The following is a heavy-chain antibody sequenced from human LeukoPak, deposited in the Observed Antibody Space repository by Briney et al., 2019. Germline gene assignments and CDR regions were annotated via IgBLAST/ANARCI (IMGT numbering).Heavy chain of an antibody. V-gene: IGHV4-61*02. CDR3: ARHSLAVADDY. Sequence: SETLSLTCTVSGGSISSGSYYWSWIRQPAGKGLEWIGRIYTSGSTNYNPSLKSRVTISVDTSKNQFSLKLSSVTAADTAVYYCARHSLAVADDYWGQGTLVTVSS. J-gene: IGHJ4*02. CDR1: GGSISSGSYY. CDR2: IYTSGST. D-gene: IGHD6-19*01.